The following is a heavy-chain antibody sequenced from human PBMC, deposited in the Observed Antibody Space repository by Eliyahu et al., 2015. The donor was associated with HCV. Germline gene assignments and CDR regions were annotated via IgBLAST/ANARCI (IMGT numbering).Heavy chain of an antibody. D-gene: IGHD6-13*01. Sequence: EVQLLESGGGLVQPGGSLRXSXAASGFXFSXYAXTWVRQAPGKGXEWVSAISGSGGSTYYADSVKGRFIISRDNSKNTLYLQMNSLRAEDTAVYYCAGLYSSSCFSNYYYYGMDVWGQGTTVTVSS. CDR2: ISGSGGST. CDR3: AGLYSSSCFSNYYYYGMDV. CDR1: GFXFSXYA. J-gene: IGHJ6*02. V-gene: IGHV3-23*01.